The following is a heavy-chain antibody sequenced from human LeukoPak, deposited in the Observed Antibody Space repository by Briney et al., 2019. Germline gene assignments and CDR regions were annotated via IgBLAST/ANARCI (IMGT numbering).Heavy chain of an antibody. CDR1: GDTFNSHG. J-gene: IGHJ4*02. CDR3: ARDTSPMVSPFDC. D-gene: IGHD5-18*01. Sequence: GASVKVSCKPSGDTFNSHGISWVRQAPGQGLEWMGSISAYNGDKDFAQNFQGRLTMTTDTSTSTAYMELRSLRSDDTAVYYCARDTSPMVSPFDCWGQGTLVTVSS. CDR2: ISAYNGDK. V-gene: IGHV1-18*01.